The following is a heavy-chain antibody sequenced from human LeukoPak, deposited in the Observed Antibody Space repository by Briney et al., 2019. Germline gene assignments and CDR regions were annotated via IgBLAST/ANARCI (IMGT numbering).Heavy chain of an antibody. CDR3: AREDTAAAVYYFDY. V-gene: IGHV1-2*02. D-gene: IGHD6-13*01. CDR1: GYTFTGYY. Sequence: ASVKVSCKASGYTFTGYYMHWVRQAPGQGFEWMGWINPNSGGTNYAQKFQGRVTMTRDTSISTAYMELSRLRSDDTAVYYCAREDTAAAVYYFDYWGQGTLVTVSS. CDR2: INPNSGGT. J-gene: IGHJ4*02.